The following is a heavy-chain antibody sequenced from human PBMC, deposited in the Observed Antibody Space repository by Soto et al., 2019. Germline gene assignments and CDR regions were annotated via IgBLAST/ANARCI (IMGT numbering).Heavy chain of an antibody. CDR2: INPSNEIT. CDR3: ITRRWRDSPIDS. J-gene: IGHJ5*01. Sequence: ASVNVSWKTSGYTFSAYYVDWGRRAPGRGFQWLGWINPSNEITTFSEVFQGRITMTRDTSTNTVHMELNRLTSDDTAVYYCITRRWRDSPIDSWGHAPQVTVAS. V-gene: IGHV1-2*02. CDR1: GYTFSAYY. D-gene: IGHD1-20*01.